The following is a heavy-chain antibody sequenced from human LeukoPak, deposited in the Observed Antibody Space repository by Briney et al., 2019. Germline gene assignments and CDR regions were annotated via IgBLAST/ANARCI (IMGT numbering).Heavy chain of an antibody. Sequence: PSETLSLTCTVSNYSINSGSYWGWIRQPPGKGLEWIGSVYHSGSTHYNPSLKSRVTISVDTSKNQFSLKLSSVTAADTAVYYCARARARINYYDSSGYFMDVWGKGTTVTISS. CDR3: ARARARINYYDSSGYFMDV. J-gene: IGHJ6*03. CDR1: NYSINSGSY. D-gene: IGHD3-22*01. CDR2: VYHSGST. V-gene: IGHV4-38-2*02.